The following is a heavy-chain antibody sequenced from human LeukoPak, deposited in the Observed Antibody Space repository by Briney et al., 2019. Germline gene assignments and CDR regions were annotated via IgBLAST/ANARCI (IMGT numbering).Heavy chain of an antibody. CDR3: ARGFIDILTGYYRHNWFDP. J-gene: IGHJ5*02. CDR2: INPNSGGT. V-gene: IGHV1-2*02. Sequence: ASVKVSCKASGYTFTGYYMHWVRQAPGQGLEWMGWINPNSGGTNYAQKFQGRVTMTRDTSISTACMELSRLRSDDTAVYYCARGFIDILTGYYRHNWFDPWGQGTLVTVSS. D-gene: IGHD3-9*01. CDR1: GYTFTGYY.